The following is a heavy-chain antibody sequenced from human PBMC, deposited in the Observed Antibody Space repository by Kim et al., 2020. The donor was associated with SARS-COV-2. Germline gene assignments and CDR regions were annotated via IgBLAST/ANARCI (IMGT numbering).Heavy chain of an antibody. CDR2: IRSKAYGGTT. J-gene: IGHJ1*01. Sequence: GGSLRLSCTASGFTFGDYAMSWVRQAPGKGLEWVGFIRSKAYGGTTEYAASVKGRFTISRDDSKSIAYLQMNSLKTEDTAVYYCTRDHTLAGYSSSWLKYFQHWGQGTLVTVSS. V-gene: IGHV3-49*04. CDR3: TRDHTLAGYSSSWLKYFQH. D-gene: IGHD6-13*01. CDR1: GFTFGDYA.